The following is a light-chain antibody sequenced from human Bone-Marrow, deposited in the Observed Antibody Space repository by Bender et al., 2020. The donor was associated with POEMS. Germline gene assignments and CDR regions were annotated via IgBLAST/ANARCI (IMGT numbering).Light chain of an antibody. Sequence: QAVLTQPSSLSASPGASASLTCTLRRGISVGTYRIYWYQQKPGSPPQYLLRYKSDSDKHQGSGVPSRFSGSKDASANAGILLISGLQSEDEGDYYCMIWHASAVIFGGGTKLTVL. CDR3: MIWHASAVI. V-gene: IGLV5-45*03. CDR2: YKSDSDK. CDR1: RGISVGTYR. J-gene: IGLJ2*01.